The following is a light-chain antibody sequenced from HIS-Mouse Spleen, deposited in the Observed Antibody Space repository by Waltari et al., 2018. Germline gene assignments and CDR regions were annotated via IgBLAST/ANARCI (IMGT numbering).Light chain of an antibody. V-gene: IGLV3-19*01. CDR3: NSRDSSGNHWV. CDR1: SLRSYY. J-gene: IGLJ3*02. Sequence: SSELTQYPAVSVALGQAVRITCQGDSLRSYYASWYQQKPGQAPVLVIYGKNNRHSGIPDRFSGSSSGNTASLTITGAQAEDEADYYCNSRDSSGNHWVFGGGTKLTVL. CDR2: GKN.